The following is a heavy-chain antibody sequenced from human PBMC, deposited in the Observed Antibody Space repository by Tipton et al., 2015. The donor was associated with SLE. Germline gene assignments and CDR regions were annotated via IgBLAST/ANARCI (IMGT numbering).Heavy chain of an antibody. CDR1: GGSFSRYF. V-gene: IGHV4-59*07. Sequence: TLSLTCTVSGGSFSRYFWSWIRQPPGKGLEWIGYIYYRGSTNYNPSLKSRVTISVDTSKNQFSLKLSSVTAADTAVYYCASGGKRRPVLAPAVEVWGQGTLVTVSS. CDR3: ASGGKRRPVLAPAVEV. D-gene: IGHD2-15*01. J-gene: IGHJ4*02. CDR2: IYYRGST.